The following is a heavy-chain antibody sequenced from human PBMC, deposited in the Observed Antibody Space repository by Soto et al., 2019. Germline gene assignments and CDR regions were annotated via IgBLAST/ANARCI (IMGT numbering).Heavy chain of an antibody. J-gene: IGHJ3*02. D-gene: IGHD3-22*01. V-gene: IGHV1-18*01. CDR1: GYTFHRYG. CDR2: ISAYNGNT. Sequence: QVQLVQSGAEVKKPGASVKVSCKASGYTFHRYGISWVRQDPGQGLEWMGWISAYNGNTNNAQKIQGRVTMTTDSSTSTAYMELRSRRSDVTAVYYCSIDGYYDISVPLGAFDIWGQGTMVTFSS. CDR3: SIDGYYDISVPLGAFDI.